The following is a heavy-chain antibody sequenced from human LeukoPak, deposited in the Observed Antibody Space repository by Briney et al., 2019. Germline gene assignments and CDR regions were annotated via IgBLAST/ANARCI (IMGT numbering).Heavy chain of an antibody. CDR1: GYTFTSYA. J-gene: IGHJ6*02. D-gene: IGHD5-12*01. CDR2: INTNTGNP. Sequence: ASVKVSCKASGYTFTSYAMNWVRQAPGQGLEWMGCINTNTGNPTYAQGFTGRFVFSLDTSVSTAYLQISSLKAEDTAMYYCARGDIADYYYYGMDVWGQGTTVTVSS. CDR3: ARGDIADYYYYGMDV. V-gene: IGHV7-4-1*02.